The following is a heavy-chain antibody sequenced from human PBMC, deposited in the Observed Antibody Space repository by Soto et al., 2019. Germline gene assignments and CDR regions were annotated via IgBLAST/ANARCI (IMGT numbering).Heavy chain of an antibody. V-gene: IGHV3-23*01. D-gene: IGHD5-12*01. CDR1: GFIFTNYA. CDR3: AKDQGYGGSDRYF. Sequence: GGSLRLSCAASGFIFTNYAMSWVRQAPGKGLEWVSGISGSGGATYYADSAKGRFTISRDNSENTLYLQMNSLRVEDTAVYYCAKDQGYGGSDRYFWGQGIVVTVSS. J-gene: IGHJ4*02. CDR2: ISGSGGAT.